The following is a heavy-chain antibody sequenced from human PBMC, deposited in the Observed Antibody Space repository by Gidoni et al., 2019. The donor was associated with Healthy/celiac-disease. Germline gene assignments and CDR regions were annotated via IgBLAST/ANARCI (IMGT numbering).Heavy chain of an antibody. J-gene: IGHJ5*02. CDR1: GLTFDDYA. CDR2: IMWNSGSI. V-gene: IGHV3-9*01. Sequence: VQLVESGGGLVQPGRALRLSCAASGLTFDDYAVSWVRQAPGKGLEWGSGIMWNSGSIGYADSVNGRFTISRDNAKNSLYLQMNRLIAEDTALYSCAKDALRITMVRGVISRWFDPWGQGTLVTVSS. CDR3: AKDALRITMVRGVISRWFDP. D-gene: IGHD3-10*01.